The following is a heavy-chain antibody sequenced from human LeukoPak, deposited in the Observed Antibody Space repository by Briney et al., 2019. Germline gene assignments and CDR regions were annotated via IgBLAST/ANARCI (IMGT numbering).Heavy chain of an antibody. V-gene: IGHV3-74*01. Sequence: GGSLRLSCATSGFPFSSYWMLWVRQAPGKGLEWVSRINGDGTTTTYADSVKGRFTISRDNTENILYLQMDSLRAEDTAIYYCSRSQFDYWGQGVLVTVPS. CDR3: SRSQFDY. CDR1: GFPFSSYW. J-gene: IGHJ4*02. CDR2: INGDGTTT.